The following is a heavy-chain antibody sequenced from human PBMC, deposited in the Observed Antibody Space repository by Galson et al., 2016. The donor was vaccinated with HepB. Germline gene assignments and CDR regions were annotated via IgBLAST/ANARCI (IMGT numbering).Heavy chain of an antibody. CDR3: TKDISYVPAAFDV. V-gene: IGHV3-9*01. CDR1: GFTFEDYA. Sequence: SLRLSCAASGFTFEDYAMHWVRQFPGKGLEWVSGFSWNEIGYAESVKGRFTISRDNVKRSMFLQMDSLRPEDTALYYCTKDISYVPAAFDVWGQGALVTVSS. J-gene: IGHJ3*01. D-gene: IGHD3-16*01. CDR2: FSWNEI.